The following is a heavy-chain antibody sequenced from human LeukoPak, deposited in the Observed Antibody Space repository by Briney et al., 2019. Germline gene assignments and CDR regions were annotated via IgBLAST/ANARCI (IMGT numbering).Heavy chain of an antibody. CDR2: IRYDGSNK. CDR3: AKAKGNRIVGAHDY. D-gene: IGHD1-26*01. CDR1: GFTFSSYG. Sequence: GGSLRLSCAASGFTFSSYGMHWVRQAPGKGLEWVAFIRYDGSNKYYADSVKGRFTISRDNSKNTLYLQVNSLRAEDTAVYYCAKAKGNRIVGAHDYWGQGTLVTVSS. V-gene: IGHV3-30*02. J-gene: IGHJ4*02.